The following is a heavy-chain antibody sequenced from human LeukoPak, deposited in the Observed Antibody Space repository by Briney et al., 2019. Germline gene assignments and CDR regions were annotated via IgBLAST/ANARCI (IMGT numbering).Heavy chain of an antibody. CDR2: IYTSGST. CDR1: GGSISSYY. V-gene: IGHV4-4*07. Sequence: SETLSLTCTVSGGSISSYYWSWIRQPAGKGLEWIGRIYTSGSTNYNPSLKSRVTMSVDTSKNQFSLKLSSVTAADTAVYYCARVGGYYYGSGRPYCYYGMDVWGQGTTVTVSS. CDR3: ARVGGYYYGSGRPYCYYGMDV. D-gene: IGHD3-10*01. J-gene: IGHJ6*02.